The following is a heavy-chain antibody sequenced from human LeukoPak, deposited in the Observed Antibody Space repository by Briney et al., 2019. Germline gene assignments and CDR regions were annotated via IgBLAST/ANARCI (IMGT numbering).Heavy chain of an antibody. Sequence: PSGTLSLTCTVSGGSISSYYWSWIRQPPGKGLEWIGYIYYSGSTNYNPSLKSRVTISVDTSKNQFSLKLSSVTAADTAVYYCARDRLEMATIYSPRRYYYGMDVWGQGTTVTVSS. J-gene: IGHJ6*02. CDR2: IYYSGST. CDR1: GGSISSYY. CDR3: ARDRLEMATIYSPRRYYYGMDV. V-gene: IGHV4-59*01. D-gene: IGHD5-24*01.